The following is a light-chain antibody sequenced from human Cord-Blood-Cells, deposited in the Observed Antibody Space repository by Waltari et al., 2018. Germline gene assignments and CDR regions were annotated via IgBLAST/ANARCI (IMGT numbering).Light chain of an antibody. Sequence: IQMTPSPSCRSRSVGVGVTITCRASQSISSYLNWYQQKPGKAPKLLIYAASSLQSGVPSRFSGSGSGTDFTLTISSLQPEDFATYYCQQSYSTPFTFGPGTKVDIK. J-gene: IGKJ3*01. CDR3: QQSYSTPFT. CDR1: QSISSY. CDR2: AAS. V-gene: IGKV1-39*01.